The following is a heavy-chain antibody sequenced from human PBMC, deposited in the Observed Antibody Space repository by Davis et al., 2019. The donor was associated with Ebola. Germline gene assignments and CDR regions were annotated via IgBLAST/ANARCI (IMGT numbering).Heavy chain of an antibody. CDR3: AKDRWIPPVGWFDP. J-gene: IGHJ5*02. CDR1: GFTFSNYW. Sequence: GESLKISCAASGFTFSNYWMHWVRQAPGKGLVWVSRINRDESGTTYADSVKGRFTISRDNAKNMLYLQMDSLRVEDTAVYYCAKDRWIPPVGWFDPWGQGTLVTVSS. V-gene: IGHV3-74*01. D-gene: IGHD5-12*01. CDR2: INRDESGT.